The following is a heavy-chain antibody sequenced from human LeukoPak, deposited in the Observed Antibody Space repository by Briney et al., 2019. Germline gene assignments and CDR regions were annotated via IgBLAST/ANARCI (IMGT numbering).Heavy chain of an antibody. Sequence: TSETLSLTCTVSGVSISSGSYYWSWIRQPAGKGLEWIGRIYTSGSTNYNPSLKSRVTISVDTSKNQFSLKLSSVTAADTAVYYCARDRFGGRDAFDIWGQGTMVIVSS. D-gene: IGHD3-16*01. CDR2: IYTSGST. V-gene: IGHV4-61*02. J-gene: IGHJ3*02. CDR1: GVSISSGSYY. CDR3: ARDRFGGRDAFDI.